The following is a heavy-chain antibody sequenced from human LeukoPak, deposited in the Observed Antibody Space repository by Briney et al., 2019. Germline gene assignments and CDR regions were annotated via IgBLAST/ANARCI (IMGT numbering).Heavy chain of an antibody. CDR1: GFTSSSYW. J-gene: IGHJ4*01. CDR3: ARGVIISGGDYIDG. CDR2: IKQDGSEK. V-gene: IGHV3-7*04. D-gene: IGHD3-10*01. Sequence: GGSLRLSCSASGFTSSSYWMNWVRQAPGKGPECVANIKQDGSEKFYVDSVKGRFTISRDNAKKSLFLQMNIVRVEDTAVFYCARGVIISGGDYIDGWGQGTLVTVSS.